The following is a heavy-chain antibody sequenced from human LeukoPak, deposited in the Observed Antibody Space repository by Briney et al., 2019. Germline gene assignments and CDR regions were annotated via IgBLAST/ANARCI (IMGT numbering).Heavy chain of an antibody. D-gene: IGHD6-25*01. V-gene: IGHV1-69*13. CDR2: IIPIFGIP. J-gene: IGHJ6*03. Sequence: ASVKVSCKASGYTFTGYYMHWVRQAPGQGLEWMGGIIPIFGIPDSAQKFQGRLTITADESTTTAYMELSSLRSDDTAIYYCGLSGNYYYYYMDVWGKGTTVTISS. CDR3: GLSGNYYYYYMDV. CDR1: GYTFTGYY.